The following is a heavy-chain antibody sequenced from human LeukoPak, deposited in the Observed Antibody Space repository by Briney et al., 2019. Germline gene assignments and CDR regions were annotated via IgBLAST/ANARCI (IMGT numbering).Heavy chain of an antibody. CDR1: GYTFTSYG. D-gene: IGHD2-15*01. CDR3: ARDFFFGCSGGSCYSVDYYYYMDV. J-gene: IGHJ6*03. Sequence: ASVKVSCKASGYTFTSYGIIWVRQAPGQGLEWMGWISAYNGNTNYAQKLQGRVTMTTDISTSTAYMELRSLRSDDTAVYYCARDFFFGCSGGSCYSVDYYYYMDVWGKGTTVTVSS. V-gene: IGHV1-18*01. CDR2: ISAYNGNT.